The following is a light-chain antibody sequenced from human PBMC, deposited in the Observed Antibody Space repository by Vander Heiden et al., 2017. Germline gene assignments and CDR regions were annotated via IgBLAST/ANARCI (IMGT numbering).Light chain of an antibody. J-gene: IGLJ2*01. CDR2: EVN. CDR3: CSFAGSAVFVI. CDR1: RSDIGSYNL. Sequence: QSALTQPASVSGSPGQSITISCSGTRSDIGSYNLVPWFQQYPGKAPKLLIFEVNRRPSGVSSRFSGSKSGNMASLTISGLQADDEATYYCCSFAGSAVFVIFGGGTKVTVV. V-gene: IGLV2-23*02.